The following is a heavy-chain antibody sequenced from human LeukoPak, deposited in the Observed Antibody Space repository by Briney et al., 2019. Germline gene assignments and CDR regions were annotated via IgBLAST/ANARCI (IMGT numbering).Heavy chain of an antibody. Sequence: GGSLRLSCAASGFTVSSNHLTWVRQAPGKGLEWVSVIYSGGRTYYVDSVKGRFTSSRDNSKNTVHLQMNSLRAEDTAVYYCVRLRFGDAFDIWGQGTMVTVSS. CDR2: IYSGGRT. D-gene: IGHD3-3*01. CDR1: GFTVSSNH. J-gene: IGHJ3*02. CDR3: VRLRFGDAFDI. V-gene: IGHV3-53*01.